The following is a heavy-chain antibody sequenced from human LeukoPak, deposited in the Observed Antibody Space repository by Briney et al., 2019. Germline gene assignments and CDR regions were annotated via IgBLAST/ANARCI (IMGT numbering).Heavy chain of an antibody. CDR1: GGSFSDVY. J-gene: IGHJ4*02. V-gene: IGHV4-34*01. CDR2: VHHSGRT. CDR3: ARTSTSPKARFDY. D-gene: IGHD6-6*01. Sequence: PSETLSPTCGVSGGSFSDVYWSWLRQSPGKGLEWIGKVHHSGRTDYNPSLQSRVTISVDTPKNQFSLKLNSVTAADAAVYYCARTSTSPKARFDYWGRGTLVTVSS.